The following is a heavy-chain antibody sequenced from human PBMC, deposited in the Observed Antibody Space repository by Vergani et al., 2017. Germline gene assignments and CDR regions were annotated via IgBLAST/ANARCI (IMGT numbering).Heavy chain of an antibody. CDR1: GAPIRSSNYY. V-gene: IGHV4-39*01. Sequence: QLQLQESGPGLVKPSATLSLTCSVSGAPIRSSNYYWGRLRQPPGKGLERIASVYYSGGTYYNPSLKSRVTISVDTSKNQFSLKLSSVTAAGTAVYFCARHSTVEWLVKLGWIDPWGQGILVTVSS. J-gene: IGHJ5*02. CDR3: ARHSTVEWLVKLGWIDP. CDR2: VYYSGGT. D-gene: IGHD6-19*01.